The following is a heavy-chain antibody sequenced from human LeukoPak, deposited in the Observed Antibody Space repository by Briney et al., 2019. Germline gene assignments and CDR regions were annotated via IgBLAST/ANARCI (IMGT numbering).Heavy chain of an antibody. CDR3: ARVWAALVRCYFDS. Sequence: PSETLSLTCAVYGGSFSGYYWSWIRQPPGKGLEWIGSFYYSGSTYYNPSLRSRVTISVDTSKNQFSLKLSSVTAADTAVYYCARVWAALVRCYFDSWGQGTLVTVSS. CDR2: FYYSGST. CDR1: GGSFSGYY. V-gene: IGHV4-34*01. D-gene: IGHD6-6*01. J-gene: IGHJ4*02.